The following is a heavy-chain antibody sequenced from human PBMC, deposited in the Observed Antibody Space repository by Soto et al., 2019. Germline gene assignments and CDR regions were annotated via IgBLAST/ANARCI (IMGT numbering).Heavy chain of an antibody. CDR1: GFTFSRYA. CDR3: VSKLDGYIYYNY. J-gene: IGHJ4*01. Sequence: GGSLRLSCSVSGFTFSRYAMHWVRQAPGKRLEYVSAISSNGGTIEYADSVKGRFTISRDNSKNTLFLQMSSLRAEDTAVYYCVSKLDGYIYYNYWGQGSLVTVSS. V-gene: IGHV3-64D*08. CDR2: ISSNGGTI. D-gene: IGHD4-4*01.